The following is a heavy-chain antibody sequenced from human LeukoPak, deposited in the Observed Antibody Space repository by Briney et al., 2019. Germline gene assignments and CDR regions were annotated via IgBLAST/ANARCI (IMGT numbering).Heavy chain of an antibody. D-gene: IGHD4-23*01. CDR2: IYSGGST. V-gene: IGHV3-66*01. Sequence: GGSLRLSCAASGFTVSSNYMSWVRQAPGKGLEWVSVIYSGGSTYYADSVKGRFTISRDNSENTLYLQMNSLRAEDTAVYYCARDADYGGTLDYWGQGTLVTVSS. CDR3: ARDADYGGTLDY. J-gene: IGHJ4*02. CDR1: GFTVSSNY.